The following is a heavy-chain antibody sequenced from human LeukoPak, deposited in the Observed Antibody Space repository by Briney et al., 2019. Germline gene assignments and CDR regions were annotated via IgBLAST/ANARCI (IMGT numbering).Heavy chain of an antibody. V-gene: IGHV4-38-2*02. CDR1: GYFIRSGYY. Sequence: PSETLSLTCTVSGYFIRSGYYWGWIRQPPGKGLEWIGVYHVGTTDYNPSLKSRVTISIDTSKNHFSLKLRSVSAADTAIYYCATSEGGGFFDYWGQGTPVTVSS. CDR2: VYHVGTT. CDR3: ATSEGGGFFDY. J-gene: IGHJ4*02. D-gene: IGHD4-23*01.